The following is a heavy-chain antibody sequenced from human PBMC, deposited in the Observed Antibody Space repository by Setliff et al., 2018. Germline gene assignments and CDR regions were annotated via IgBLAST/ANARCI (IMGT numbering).Heavy chain of an antibody. Sequence: ASVKVSCKASGYTFTSYDINWVRQATGQGLEWMGWMDPNSGNTGYAQKFQGRVTITRNTSISTAYMELSSLRSEDTAVYYCAAIGLDTAMITGVLFDFWGQGTLVTVSS. D-gene: IGHD5-18*01. J-gene: IGHJ4*02. CDR1: GYTFTSYD. CDR3: AAIGLDTAMITGVLFDF. V-gene: IGHV1-8*03. CDR2: MDPNSGNT.